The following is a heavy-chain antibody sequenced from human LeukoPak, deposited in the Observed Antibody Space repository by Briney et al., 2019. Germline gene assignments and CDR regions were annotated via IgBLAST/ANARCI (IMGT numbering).Heavy chain of an antibody. J-gene: IGHJ5*02. V-gene: IGHV1-18*01. CDR3: ARDLDSSGYFDP. Sequence: ASVKVSCKASGYTFTSYGISWVRQAPGQGLEWMGWISAYNGNINYAQKLQGRVTMTTDTSTSTAYMELSSLRSEDTAVYYCARDLDSSGYFDPWGQGTLVTVSS. CDR2: ISAYNGNI. D-gene: IGHD3-22*01. CDR1: GYTFTSYG.